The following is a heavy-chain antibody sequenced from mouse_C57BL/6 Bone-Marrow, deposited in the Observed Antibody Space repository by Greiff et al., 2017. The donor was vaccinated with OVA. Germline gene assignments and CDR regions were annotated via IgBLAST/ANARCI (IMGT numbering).Heavy chain of an antibody. D-gene: IGHD1-2*01. Sequence: QVQLQQSGAELVRPGASVTLSCKASGYTFTDYEMHWVKQTPVHGLEWIGAIDPETGGTAYNQKFKGKAILTADKSSSTAYMELRSLTSEDAAVYYCTTPPWLRPAWGQGTTLTVSS. J-gene: IGHJ2*01. CDR2: IDPETGGT. CDR3: TTPPWLRPA. CDR1: GYTFTDYE. V-gene: IGHV1-15*01.